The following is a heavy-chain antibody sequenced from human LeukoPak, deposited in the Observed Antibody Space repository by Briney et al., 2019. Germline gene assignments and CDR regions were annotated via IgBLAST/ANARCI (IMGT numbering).Heavy chain of an antibody. Sequence: PGGSLRLSCAASGFTFGSYAMNWVRQAPGRGLEWVPGFSGGGGTTYYADSVKGRFTISRDNSKNTLYLQMNSLRAEDTAVYYCANGNRCTSPNCLGYYYFYMDVWGKGTTVTVSS. J-gene: IGHJ6*03. D-gene: IGHD2-8*01. CDR3: ANGNRCTSPNCLGYYYFYMDV. CDR1: GFTFGSYA. CDR2: FSGGGGTT. V-gene: IGHV3-23*01.